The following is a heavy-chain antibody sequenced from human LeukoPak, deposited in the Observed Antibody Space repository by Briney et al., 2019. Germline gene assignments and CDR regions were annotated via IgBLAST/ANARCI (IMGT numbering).Heavy chain of an antibody. CDR1: GGSIRSYY. Sequence: KPSETLSLTCTVSGGSIRSYYWSWIRQPPGRGLEWIGYINYSGNSNYNPSLKSRVNISLDKSKNQFSLNLSSVTAADTAVYFCAREGKFCSTTSCSIRDAFDIWGQGTTVIVSS. J-gene: IGHJ3*02. CDR2: INYSGNS. D-gene: IGHD2-2*01. CDR3: AREGKFCSTTSCSIRDAFDI. V-gene: IGHV4-59*01.